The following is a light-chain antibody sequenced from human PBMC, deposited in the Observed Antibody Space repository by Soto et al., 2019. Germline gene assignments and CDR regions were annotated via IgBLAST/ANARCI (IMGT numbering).Light chain of an antibody. CDR2: SNN. J-gene: IGLJ1*01. Sequence: VLTQPPSASGTPGQRVTISCSGSSSNIGSNTVNWYQQLPGTAPKLLIYSNNQRPSGVPDRFSGSKSGTSASLAISGLQSEDEADYYCAAWDDSLNGPYVFGTGT. CDR1: SSNIGSNT. V-gene: IGLV1-44*01. CDR3: AAWDDSLNGPYV.